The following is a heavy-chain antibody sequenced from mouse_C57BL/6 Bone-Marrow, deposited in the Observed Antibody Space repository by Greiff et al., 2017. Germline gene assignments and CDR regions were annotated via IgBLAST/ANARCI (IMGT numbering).Heavy chain of an antibody. J-gene: IGHJ1*03. D-gene: IGHD2-1*01. CDR3: AMDAMIYYGNYHSYWYFDV. CDR2: SRNKANDYTT. Sequence: EVQLVESGGGLVQSGRSLRLSCATSGFTFSDFYMEWVRQAPGKGLEWIAASRNKANDYTTEYSASVKGRFIVSRETSQSILYLQMNALRAEDTAIYYCAMDAMIYYGNYHSYWYFDVWGTGTTVTVSS. CDR1: GFTFSDFY. V-gene: IGHV7-1*01.